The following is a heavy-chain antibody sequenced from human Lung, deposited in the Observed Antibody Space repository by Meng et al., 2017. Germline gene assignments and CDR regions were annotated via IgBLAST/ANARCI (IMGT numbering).Heavy chain of an antibody. CDR3: ARGTPGRSYSDY. CDR1: DYTFTGYG. J-gene: IGHJ4*02. V-gene: IGHV1-18*01. D-gene: IGHD3-10*01. Sequence: QVHAVQSGPEVKKPWASVKVSCKASDYTFTGYGVSWVRQAPGQGLEWMAWLGAHDGDKSHAPKFQGRVTVSADRPTATAYMELRSLRSDDTAVYYCARGTPGRSYSDYWGQGTLVTVSS. CDR2: LGAHDGDK.